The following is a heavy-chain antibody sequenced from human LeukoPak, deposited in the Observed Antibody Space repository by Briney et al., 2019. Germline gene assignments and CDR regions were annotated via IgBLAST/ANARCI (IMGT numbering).Heavy chain of an antibody. CDR1: GGSISTFY. Sequence: SETLSLTCTVSGGSISTFYWSWIRQPPGKGLEWIGYIYYSGSTNYNPSLKSRVTISVDTSKNQFSLKLSSVTAADTAVYYCARAPLNYGDYGDYWGQGTLVTVSS. D-gene: IGHD4-17*01. CDR3: ARAPLNYGDYGDY. J-gene: IGHJ4*02. CDR2: IYYSGST. V-gene: IGHV4-59*12.